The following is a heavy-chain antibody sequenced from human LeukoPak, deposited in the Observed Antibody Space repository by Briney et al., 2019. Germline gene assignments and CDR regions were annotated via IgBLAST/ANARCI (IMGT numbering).Heavy chain of an antibody. Sequence: GASVKVSCKASGYTFISYGINWERQAPGEGKEWMGWMSAYNGKTNYPQKLQGRVTMTSDTSTSTAHMELRSLSSDDTAVYYCAITYGSGSYYFDYWGQVTLVTVSS. J-gene: IGHJ4*02. CDR2: MSAYNGKT. CDR1: GYTFISYG. V-gene: IGHV1-18*01. CDR3: AITYGSGSYYFDY. D-gene: IGHD3-10*01.